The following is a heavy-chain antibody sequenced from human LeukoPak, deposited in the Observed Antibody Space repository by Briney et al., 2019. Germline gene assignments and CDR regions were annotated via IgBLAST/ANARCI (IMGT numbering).Heavy chain of an antibody. V-gene: IGHV3-13*01. D-gene: IGHD3-16*01. CDR3: ARGRRGRFDY. CDR1: GFTFSSYE. J-gene: IGHJ4*02. CDR2: IGTAGDT. Sequence: PGGSLRLSCAASGFTFSSYEMHWVRQAPGKGLEWVQAIGTAGDTYYPGSVKGRFTISRENAKNSLYLQMSSLRAGDTAVYYCARGRRGRFDYWGQGTLVTVSS.